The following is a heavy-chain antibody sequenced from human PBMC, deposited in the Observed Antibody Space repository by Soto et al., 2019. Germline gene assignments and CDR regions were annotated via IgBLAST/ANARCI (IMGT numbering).Heavy chain of an antibody. V-gene: IGHV3-23*01. J-gene: IGHJ4*02. Sequence: GGSLRLSCAASGFTFSSYAMNWVRQAPGKGLEWVSVISGSGGSTYYADSVKGRFTISRDNSKSTLYLQMNSLRAEDTAIYSCARLRLTTVTASDYWGQGTLVTVSS. D-gene: IGHD4-17*01. CDR3: ARLRLTTVTASDY. CDR2: ISGSGGST. CDR1: GFTFSSYA.